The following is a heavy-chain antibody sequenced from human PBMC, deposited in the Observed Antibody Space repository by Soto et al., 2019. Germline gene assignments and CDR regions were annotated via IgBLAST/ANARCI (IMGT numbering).Heavy chain of an antibody. D-gene: IGHD2-15*01. CDR1: GYTFTSYG. CDR2: ISAYNDNT. V-gene: IGHV1-18*04. Sequence: ASVKVSCKASGYTFTSYGISWVRQAPGQGLDWMGWISAYNDNTKYAQDLQGRVTMTTDTSTSTAYMELRSLRSDDTAVYYCARFTGGSYNTYYFYYGMDVWGQGTTVTVSS. J-gene: IGHJ6*02. CDR3: ARFTGGSYNTYYFYYGMDV.